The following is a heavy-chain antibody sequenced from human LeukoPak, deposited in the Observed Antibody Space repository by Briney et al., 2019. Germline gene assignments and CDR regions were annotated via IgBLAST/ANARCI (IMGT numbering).Heavy chain of an antibody. CDR2: IGTIGDT. Sequence: PGGSLRLSCAASGFTFSNYDMHWVRQVPGKGLEWVSSIGTIGDTYYPGSVKGRFTISRENAKNSLYLQMNSLRAGDTAVYYCARGGAGNSVDDAYDIWGQGTVVTVSA. CDR3: ARGGAGNSVDDAYDI. CDR1: GFTFSNYD. V-gene: IGHV3-13*01. D-gene: IGHD2/OR15-2a*01. J-gene: IGHJ3*02.